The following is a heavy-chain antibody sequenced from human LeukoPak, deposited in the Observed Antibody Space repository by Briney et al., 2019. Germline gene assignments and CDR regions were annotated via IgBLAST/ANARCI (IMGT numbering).Heavy chain of an antibody. J-gene: IGHJ4*02. V-gene: IGHV1-18*01. CDR2: ISGNSDNP. CDR3: ARDGTSTDDY. D-gene: IGHD2-2*01. Sequence: AASVKVSCKTSGYTFSNFGINWVRQAPGQGLEWMGWISGNSDNPNYGQKFQGRFTVTTDSSTSTAYMELRNLRFDDTAVYYCARDGTSTDDYWGQGTLVTVSS. CDR1: GYTFSNFG.